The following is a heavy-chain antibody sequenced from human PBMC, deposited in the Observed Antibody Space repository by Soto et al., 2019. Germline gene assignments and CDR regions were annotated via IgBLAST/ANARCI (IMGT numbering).Heavy chain of an antibody. CDR2: IYPGDSNI. CDR1: GYIFHNYW. Sequence: GESLKISCQASGYIFHNYWIGWVRQMPGKGLEWLGIIYPGDSNIRYNPSFQGQVTISADKSLSTTYLHWSILKASDTAMYYCARQRYFDYWGQGTLVTVSS. CDR3: ARQRYFDY. J-gene: IGHJ4*02. V-gene: IGHV5-51*01.